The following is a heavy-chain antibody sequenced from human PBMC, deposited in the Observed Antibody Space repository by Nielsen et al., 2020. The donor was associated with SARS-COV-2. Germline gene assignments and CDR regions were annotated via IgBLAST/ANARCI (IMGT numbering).Heavy chain of an antibody. CDR2: FFHTGIT. J-gene: IGHJ4*02. CDR1: GDSIGSGGYS. D-gene: IGHD2-2*01. Sequence: SETLSLTCAVSGDSIGSGGYSWSWIRQPPGKGLECIGFFFHTGITYYNPSLKSRVTFSVDRSKNHFSLNLSSVTAADTAVYYCTRDTAETDSFYRKFDYWGQGTLVTVSS. CDR3: TRDTAETDSFYRKFDY. V-gene: IGHV4-30-2*01.